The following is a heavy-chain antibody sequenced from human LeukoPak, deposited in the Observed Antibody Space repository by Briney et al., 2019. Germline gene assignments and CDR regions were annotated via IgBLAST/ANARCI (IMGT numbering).Heavy chain of an antibody. Sequence: GGSLRLSCAASGFTFSSYWMNWVRQAPGKGLEWVATIKQDGRDEYYVDSVKGRFTISRDDAKNSLYLQMNSLRVEDTAVYHCVRYFTAVAPTLRLDYWGQGTLVTVSS. V-gene: IGHV3-7*03. CDR1: GFTFSSYW. CDR2: IKQDGRDE. CDR3: VRYFTAVAPTLRLDY. J-gene: IGHJ4*02. D-gene: IGHD6-19*01.